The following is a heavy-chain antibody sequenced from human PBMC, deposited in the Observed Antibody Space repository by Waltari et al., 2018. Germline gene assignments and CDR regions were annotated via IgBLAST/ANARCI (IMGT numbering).Heavy chain of an antibody. D-gene: IGHD2-2*01. Sequence: QVQLQQWGAGLLKPSETLSLTCAVYGGSFSGYYWSWIRQPPGKGLEWIGEINQSGSTNYNPSLKSRVTISVDTSKNQFSLKLSSVTAADTAVYYCARGLSTYYFDYWGQGTLVTVSS. CDR1: GGSFSGYY. CDR2: INQSGST. J-gene: IGHJ4*02. CDR3: ARGLSTYYFDY. V-gene: IGHV4-34*01.